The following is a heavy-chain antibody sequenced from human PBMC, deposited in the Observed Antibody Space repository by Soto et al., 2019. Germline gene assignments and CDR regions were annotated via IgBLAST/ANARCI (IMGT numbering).Heavy chain of an antibody. V-gene: IGHV3-7*01. J-gene: IGHJ4*02. CDR1: GFSLSGYR. Sequence: EVQLVESGGGLVQPGGSLRLSCAASGFSLSGYRMNWVRQAPGRGLEWVAIIKQDGSERYYVDSVKGRFTISRDNAKNSLYLQMSSLRVEDTALYYCARSSGWLHDYWGQGTLVTVSA. CDR3: ARSSGWLHDY. D-gene: IGHD6-19*01. CDR2: IKQDGSER.